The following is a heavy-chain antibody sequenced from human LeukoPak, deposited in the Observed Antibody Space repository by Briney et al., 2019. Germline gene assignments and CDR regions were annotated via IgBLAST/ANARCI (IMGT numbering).Heavy chain of an antibody. J-gene: IGHJ1*01. V-gene: IGHV4-61*02. Sequence: SQTLSLTCTVSGGSITSGHYYWSWLRQPAGKGLEYIGRIYIGGSTTYSPSFESRVTISGDTSKNQFSLNVTSVAAADTAVYLCASSDAFYSEYFYHWGQGTLVTVSS. D-gene: IGHD3-16*01. CDR2: IYIGGST. CDR3: ASSDAFYSEYFYH. CDR1: GGSITSGHYY.